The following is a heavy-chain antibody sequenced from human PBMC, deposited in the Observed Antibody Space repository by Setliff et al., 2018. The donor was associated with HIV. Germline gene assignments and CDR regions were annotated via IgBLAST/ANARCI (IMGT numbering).Heavy chain of an antibody. V-gene: IGHV4-59*11. J-gene: IGHJ4*02. CDR2: IDYSGRT. CDR1: GGSISGHS. D-gene: IGHD2-15*01. Sequence: SETLSLTCTVSGGSISGHSWTWIRQPPGKGLEWIGSIDYSGRTDKKPSLKSRLRISIDTSNNQFSVKLTSVTPADTALYYCARGGASSKYFDSWGQGTLVTVSS. CDR3: ARGGASSKYFDS.